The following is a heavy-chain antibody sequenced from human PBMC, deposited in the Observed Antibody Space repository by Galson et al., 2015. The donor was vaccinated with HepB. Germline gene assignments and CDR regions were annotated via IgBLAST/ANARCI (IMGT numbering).Heavy chain of an antibody. CDR2: ISSNGSST. CDR3: VKVINPRGPDYYFDY. D-gene: IGHD3-16*01. Sequence: SLRLSCAASGFTFSSYAMHWVRQAPGKGLEYVSAISSNGSSTYYADSVKGRFTISRDNSKNTLYLQMSSLRAEDTAVYYCVKVINPRGPDYYFDYWGQGTLVTVSS. V-gene: IGHV3-64D*06. CDR1: GFTFSSYA. J-gene: IGHJ4*02.